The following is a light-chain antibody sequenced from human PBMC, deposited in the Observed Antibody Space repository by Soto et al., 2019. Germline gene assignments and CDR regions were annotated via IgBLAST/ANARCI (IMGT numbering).Light chain of an antibody. CDR1: QSVSSSY. V-gene: IGKV3-20*01. Sequence: EIVLTQSPGTLSLSPGERATLSCRAIQSVSSSYLAWYQQKPGQAPRLLIYGESSRATGIPDRFSGSGSGTDFTLTISRLEPEDFGVYYCQQYGSSPPITFGQGTRLEI. CDR2: GES. J-gene: IGKJ5*01. CDR3: QQYGSSPPIT.